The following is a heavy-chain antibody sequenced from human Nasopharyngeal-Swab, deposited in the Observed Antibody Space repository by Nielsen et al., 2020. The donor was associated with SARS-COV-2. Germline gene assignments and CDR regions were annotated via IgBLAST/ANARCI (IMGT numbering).Heavy chain of an antibody. Sequence: GESLKISCAVSGLTVSSTYMSWVRQAPGKGLEWVSVTEIGGTTHYTDSVEGRFTISRDNSRNTLFLQMSSLRAEDTAVYYCAKVARGVYNYMDVWGKGTTVTVSS. V-gene: IGHV3-53*01. CDR3: AKVARGVYNYMDV. D-gene: IGHD2-8*01. J-gene: IGHJ6*03. CDR1: GLTVSSTY. CDR2: TEIGGTT.